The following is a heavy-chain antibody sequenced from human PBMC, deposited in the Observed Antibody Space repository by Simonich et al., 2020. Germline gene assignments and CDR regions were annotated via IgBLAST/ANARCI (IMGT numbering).Heavy chain of an antibody. CDR3: ASSKLATIDY. V-gene: IGHV1-2*02. Sequence: QVQLVQSGAEVKKPGASVKGSCKASGYTVTGYYMHWVRQAPGQGLEWMGWINPNSGGTNDAQKFQGRVTMTRDTSISTAYMELSRLRSDDTAVYYCASSKLATIDYWGQGTLVTVSS. J-gene: IGHJ4*02. CDR2: INPNSGGT. CDR1: GYTVTGYY. D-gene: IGHD5-12*01.